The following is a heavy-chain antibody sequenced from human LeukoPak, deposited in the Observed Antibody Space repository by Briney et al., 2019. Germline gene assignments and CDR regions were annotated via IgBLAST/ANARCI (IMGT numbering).Heavy chain of an antibody. CDR1: GFTFTSYW. Sequence: GGSLRLSCAASGFTFTSYWMSWVRQAPGKGLEWVANIKQDGSEKYYVDFMKGRFTISRDNAKSSLYLQMNSLRAEDTAVYYCARDSGYSSYWGQGTLVTVSS. J-gene: IGHJ4*02. D-gene: IGHD6-19*01. CDR2: IKQDGSEK. V-gene: IGHV3-7*01. CDR3: ARDSGYSSY.